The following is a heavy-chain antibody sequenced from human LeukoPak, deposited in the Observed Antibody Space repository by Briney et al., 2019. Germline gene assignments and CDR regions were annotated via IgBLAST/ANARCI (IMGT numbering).Heavy chain of an antibody. D-gene: IGHD3-16*01. CDR1: GITFRKYA. Sequence: PGGSLRVSCVGSGITFRKYAMTWVRQAPGKGLEWVSSITVSGGQTDYTDSVKGRFTIFRDNSRNTLYLQMNTLRAEDTAVYYCAKDPNGDYVGAFDDWGQGTMVTVSS. V-gene: IGHV3-23*01. CDR2: ITVSGGQT. CDR3: AKDPNGDYVGAFDD. J-gene: IGHJ3*01.